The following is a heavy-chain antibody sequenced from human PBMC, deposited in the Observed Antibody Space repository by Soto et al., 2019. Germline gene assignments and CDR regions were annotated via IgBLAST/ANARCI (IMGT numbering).Heavy chain of an antibody. J-gene: IGHJ4*02. V-gene: IGHV3-23*01. D-gene: IGHD5-12*01. CDR1: GFTFSSYA. Sequence: GGSLRLSCAASGFTFSSYAMSWVRQAPGKGLEWVSAISGSGGSTYYADSVKGRFTISRDNSKNTLYLQMNSLRAEDTAVYYCAKDPVRLNCGYPYFDYWGQGTLVTVSS. CDR3: AKDPVRLNCGYPYFDY. CDR2: ISGSGGST.